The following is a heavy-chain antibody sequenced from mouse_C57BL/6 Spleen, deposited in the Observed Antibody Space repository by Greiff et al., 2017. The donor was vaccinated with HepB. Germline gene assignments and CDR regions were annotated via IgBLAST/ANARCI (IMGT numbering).Heavy chain of an antibody. Sequence: EVMLVESEGGLVQPGSSMKLSCTASGFTFSDYYMAWVRQVPEKGLEWVANINYDGSSTYYLDTLKSRFIISRDNAKNILYLQMSSLKSEDTATYYCARERDGYSYAMDYWGQGTSVTVSS. J-gene: IGHJ4*01. V-gene: IGHV5-16*01. CDR3: ARERDGYSYAMDY. CDR2: INYDGSST. CDR1: GFTFSDYY. D-gene: IGHD2-3*01.